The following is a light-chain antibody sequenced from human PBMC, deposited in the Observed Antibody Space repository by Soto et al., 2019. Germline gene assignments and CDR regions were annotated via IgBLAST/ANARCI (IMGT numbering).Light chain of an antibody. CDR3: QHYNTYSPVT. Sequence: DIQMTQSPSTLSASIGDRVTITCRASQNINNWLAWYQQKPGKAPKLLIYDASSLESGVPSRFSGSGSGTEFTLTISSLLPDDFATYYCQHYNTYSPVTFGPGTKLEIK. J-gene: IGKJ3*01. V-gene: IGKV1-5*01. CDR2: DAS. CDR1: QNINNW.